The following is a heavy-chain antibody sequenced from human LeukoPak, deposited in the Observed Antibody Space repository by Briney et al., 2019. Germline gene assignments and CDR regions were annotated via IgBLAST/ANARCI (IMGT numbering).Heavy chain of an antibody. J-gene: IGHJ4*02. Sequence: SETLSLTCTVSGGSISSSSYYWGWIRQPPGKGLEWIGSIYYSGSTYYNPSLKRRVTISVDTSKNQFSLKLSSVTAADTAEYYCARGRYTVLYKDYWGQGTLVTVSS. CDR1: GGSISSSSYY. V-gene: IGHV4-39*07. CDR3: ARGRYTVLYKDY. D-gene: IGHD4-17*01. CDR2: IYYSGST.